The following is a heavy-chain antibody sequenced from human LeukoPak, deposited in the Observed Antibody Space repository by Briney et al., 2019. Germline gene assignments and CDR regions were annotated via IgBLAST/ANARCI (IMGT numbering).Heavy chain of an antibody. CDR2: IYYSGST. CDR3: ARDLGYYDSSGLYNWFDP. CDR1: GYSISSGYY. J-gene: IGHJ5*02. Sequence: SETLSLTCTVSGYSISSGYYWGWIRQPPGKGLEWIGDIYYSGSTNYNPSLKSRVTMSIDMSKNQFSLKLSSMTAADTAVYFCARDLGYYDSSGLYNWFDPWGQGTLVTVSS. V-gene: IGHV4-61*01. D-gene: IGHD3-22*01.